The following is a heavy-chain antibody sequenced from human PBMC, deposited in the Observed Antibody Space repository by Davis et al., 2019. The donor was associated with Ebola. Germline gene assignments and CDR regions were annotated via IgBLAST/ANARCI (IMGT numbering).Heavy chain of an antibody. Sequence: GESLKISCAASGFTFSDYDMSWIRQAPGKGLGWLSHITNSGSGSTTYYADSVKGRFTISRDNAKNSLFLQMDSLRVEDTAIYYCVRDDTIFGVVLKTGDYWGQGTQVTVSS. CDR2: ITNSGSGSTT. D-gene: IGHD3-3*01. V-gene: IGHV3-11*01. CDR3: VRDDTIFGVVLKTGDY. J-gene: IGHJ4*02. CDR1: GFTFSDYD.